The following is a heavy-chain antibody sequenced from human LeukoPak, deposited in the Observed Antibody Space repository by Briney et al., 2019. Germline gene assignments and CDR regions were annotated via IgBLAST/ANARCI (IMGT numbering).Heavy chain of an antibody. Sequence: SVKVSCKASGGTFSSYAISWVRQAPGQGLEWMGGIIPIFGTANYAQKFQGRVTITTDESTSTAHMELSSLRSEDTAVYYCARAPQSSGWYYYGMDVWGQGTTVTVSS. V-gene: IGHV1-69*05. D-gene: IGHD6-19*01. CDR3: ARAPQSSGWYYYGMDV. CDR1: GGTFSSYA. J-gene: IGHJ6*02. CDR2: IIPIFGTA.